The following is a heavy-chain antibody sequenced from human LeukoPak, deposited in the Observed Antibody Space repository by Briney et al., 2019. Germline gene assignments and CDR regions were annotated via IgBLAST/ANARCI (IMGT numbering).Heavy chain of an antibody. CDR2: ISGSGGST. CDR3: AKTPLAVAPGDFFDN. V-gene: IGHV3-23*01. CDR1: GFTFSNYA. Sequence: TGGSLRLSCAASGFTFSNYAMSWVRQAPGKGLQWVSGISGSGGSTSYADSVKGRFTISRDNSKNTLYPQMHSLRDDDTAVYYCAKTPLAVAPGDFFDNWGQGTLVTVSS. D-gene: IGHD6-19*01. J-gene: IGHJ4*02.